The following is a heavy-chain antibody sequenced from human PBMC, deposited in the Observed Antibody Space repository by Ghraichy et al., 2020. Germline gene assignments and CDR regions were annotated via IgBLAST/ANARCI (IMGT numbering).Heavy chain of an antibody. V-gene: IGHV5-51*01. CDR3: ARHMGTGIMITHPEFDP. CDR1: GYSFTSYW. Sequence: GESLNISCKGSGYSFTSYWIGWVRQMPGKGLEWMGIIYPGDSDTRYSPSFQGQVTISADKSISTAYLQWSSLKASDTAMYYCARHMGTGIMITHPEFDPWGQGTLVTVSS. D-gene: IGHD3-16*01. CDR2: IYPGDSDT. J-gene: IGHJ5*02.